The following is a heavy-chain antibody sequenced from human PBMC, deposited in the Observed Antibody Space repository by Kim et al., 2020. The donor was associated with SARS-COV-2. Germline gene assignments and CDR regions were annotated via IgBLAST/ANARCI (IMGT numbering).Heavy chain of an antibody. CDR3: ARGTFAQVY. CDR2: GNT. J-gene: IGHJ4*02. D-gene: IGHD3-16*01. V-gene: IGHV1-3*01. Sequence: GNTKYSQKFQGRVTITRDTSASTAYMALSSLRSEDTAVYYCARGTFAQVYWGQGTLVTVSS.